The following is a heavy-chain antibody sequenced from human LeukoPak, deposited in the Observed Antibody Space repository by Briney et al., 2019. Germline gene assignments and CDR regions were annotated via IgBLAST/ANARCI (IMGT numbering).Heavy chain of an antibody. V-gene: IGHV4-4*07. CDR2: IYTSGST. Sequence: SETLSLTCTVSGGSISSYYWSWIRQPAGKGLEWIGRIYTSGSTNYNPSLKSRVTMSVDTSKNQFSLKLSSVTAADTAVYYCARDYVASSTSSWSYYYLDVWGKGTTVTVSS. D-gene: IGHD2-2*01. CDR3: ARDYVASSTSSWSYYYLDV. J-gene: IGHJ6*03. CDR1: GGSISSYY.